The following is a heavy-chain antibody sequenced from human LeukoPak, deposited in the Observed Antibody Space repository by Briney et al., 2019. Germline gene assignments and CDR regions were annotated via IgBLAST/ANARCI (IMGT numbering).Heavy chain of an antibody. D-gene: IGHD3-10*01. CDR1: GYTFTGYY. V-gene: IGHV1-2*02. CDR3: ARDHPDYYGSGSDAFDI. Sequence: ASVKVSCKASGYTFTGYYMHWVRQAPGQGLEWMGWINPNSGGTNYAQKFQGRVTMTGDTSISTAYMELSRLRSDDTAVYYCARDHPDYYGSGSDAFDIWGQGTMVTVSS. CDR2: INPNSGGT. J-gene: IGHJ3*02.